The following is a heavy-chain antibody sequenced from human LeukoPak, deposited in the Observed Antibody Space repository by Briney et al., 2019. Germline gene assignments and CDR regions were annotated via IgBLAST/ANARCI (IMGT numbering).Heavy chain of an antibody. CDR2: IYYSGST. V-gene: IGHV4-59*08. D-gene: IGHD3-16*02. CDR3: ARHRSYDYVWGSYRKRGDAFDI. J-gene: IGHJ3*02. CDR1: GGSISSYY. Sequence: RASETLSLTCTVSGGSISSYYWSWIRQPPGKGLEWIGYIYYSGSTNYNPSLKSRVTISVDTSKNQFSLKLSSVTAADTAVYYCARHRSYDYVWGSYRKRGDAFDIWGQGTMVTVSS.